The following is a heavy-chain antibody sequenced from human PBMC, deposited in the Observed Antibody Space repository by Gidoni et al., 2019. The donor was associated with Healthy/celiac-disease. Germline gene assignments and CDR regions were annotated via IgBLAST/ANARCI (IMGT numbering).Heavy chain of an antibody. CDR1: GFTFSSYE. J-gene: IGHJ4*02. CDR3: AGSGGPSPYYFDY. CDR2: ISSSGSTI. D-gene: IGHD3-16*01. V-gene: IGHV3-48*03. Sequence: EVQLVESGGGLVQPGGSLRLCCADSGFTFSSYEMNWVRQAPGKGLEWVSYISSSGSTIYYADSVKGRFTISRDNAKNSLYLQMNSLRAEDTAVYYCAGSGGPSPYYFDYWGQGTLVTVSS.